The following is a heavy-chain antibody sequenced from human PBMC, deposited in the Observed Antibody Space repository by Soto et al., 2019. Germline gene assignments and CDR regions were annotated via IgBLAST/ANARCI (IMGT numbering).Heavy chain of an antibody. D-gene: IGHD3-22*01. CDR2: IVVGSGNT. CDR3: AADKGYYDSSGYPYYYYGMDV. Sequence: QMQLVQSGPEVKKPGTSVKVSCKASGFTFTSSAVQWVRQARGQRLEWIGWIVVGSGNTNYAQKFQERVTITRDMSTSTAYMELSSLRSEDTAVYYCAADKGYYDSSGYPYYYYGMDVWGQGTTVTVSS. CDR1: GFTFTSSA. V-gene: IGHV1-58*01. J-gene: IGHJ6*02.